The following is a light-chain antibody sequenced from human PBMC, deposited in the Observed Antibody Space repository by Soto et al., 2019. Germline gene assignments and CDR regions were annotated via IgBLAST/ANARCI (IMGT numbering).Light chain of an antibody. J-gene: IGKJ2*03. Sequence: DIQMTQSPSTLSASVGDRVIITCRASQSIKRWLAWYQQKPGKAPNLLIYDASNLEVGVPSRLSGSGSGTEFTLTISCMQPDDFAIYYCQQYNTFSSFGQGTKVDIK. V-gene: IGKV1-5*01. CDR2: DAS. CDR3: QQYNTFSS. CDR1: QSIKRW.